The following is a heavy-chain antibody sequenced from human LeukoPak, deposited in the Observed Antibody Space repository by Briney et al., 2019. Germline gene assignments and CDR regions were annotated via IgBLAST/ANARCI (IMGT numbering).Heavy chain of an antibody. CDR3: ARDLSIATKAFDI. CDR2: INPNSGGT. D-gene: IGHD6-6*01. Sequence: ASVKVSCKASGYTFTSYYMHWVRQAPGQGLEWMGRINPNSGGTNYAQKFQGRVTMTRDTSISTAYMELSRLRSDDTAVYYCARDLSIATKAFDIWGQGTMVTVSS. CDR1: GYTFTSYY. J-gene: IGHJ3*02. V-gene: IGHV1-2*06.